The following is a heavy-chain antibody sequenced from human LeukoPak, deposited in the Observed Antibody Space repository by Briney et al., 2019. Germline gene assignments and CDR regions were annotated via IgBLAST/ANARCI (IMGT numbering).Heavy chain of an antibody. V-gene: IGHV3-23*01. CDR1: GFAFSSYA. J-gene: IGHJ4*02. CDR3: AKNPRTSRVVVAIGSFDN. CDR2: ISASGGST. D-gene: IGHD3-22*01. Sequence: GGSLRLSCAVSGFAFSSYAMSWVRQAPGKGLEWVAAISASGGSTYYADSVKGRFTISRDNSKNTLYLQMNSLRAEDTAVYYCAKNPRTSRVVVAIGSFDNWGQGTLVTVSS.